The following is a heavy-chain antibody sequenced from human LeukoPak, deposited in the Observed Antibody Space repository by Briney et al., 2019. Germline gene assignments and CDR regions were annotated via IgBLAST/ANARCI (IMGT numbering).Heavy chain of an antibody. Sequence: PSKTLSLTCAVYGGSFSGYYWSWIRQPPGKGLEWIGEINHSGSTNHNPSLKSRVTISVDTSKNQFSLKLSSVTAADTAVYYCARGRRFSDYWGQGTLVTVSS. D-gene: IGHD3-3*01. CDR3: ARGRRFSDY. CDR2: INHSGST. V-gene: IGHV4-34*01. J-gene: IGHJ4*02. CDR1: GGSFSGYY.